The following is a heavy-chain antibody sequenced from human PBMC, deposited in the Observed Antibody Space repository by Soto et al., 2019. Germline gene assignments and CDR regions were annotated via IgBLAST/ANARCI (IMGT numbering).Heavy chain of an antibody. CDR3: ATSYGSGSRAFDY. CDR2: INPIVDMS. V-gene: IGHV1-69*02. CDR1: GDTFSFHT. D-gene: IGHD3-10*01. Sequence: QVQLVQSGAEVKKPGSSVKVSCKASGDTFSFHTINWVRQAPGQGLEWMGRINPIVDMSNYAQKFQGRVTITEDKSTTKAYLVLGNLRPDGPAVYYCATSYGSGSRAFDYWGQGTLVTVSS. J-gene: IGHJ4*02.